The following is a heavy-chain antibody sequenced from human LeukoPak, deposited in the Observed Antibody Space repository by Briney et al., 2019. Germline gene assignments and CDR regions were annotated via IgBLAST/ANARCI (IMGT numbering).Heavy chain of an antibody. CDR2: INPNGGGT. J-gene: IGHJ4*02. D-gene: IGHD6-6*01. CDR1: GYTFTSYG. Sequence: ASVKVSCKASGYTFTSYGISWVRQAPGQGLEWMGWINPNGGGTNYAGKFQGRVTMTRDTSITTAYMDLTSLRSDDTAMFYCARRYSNSSEGFDYWGQGTLVTVSS. V-gene: IGHV1-2*02. CDR3: ARRYSNSSEGFDY.